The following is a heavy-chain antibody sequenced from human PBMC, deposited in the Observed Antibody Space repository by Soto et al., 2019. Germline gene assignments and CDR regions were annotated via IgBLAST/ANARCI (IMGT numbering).Heavy chain of an antibody. D-gene: IGHD1-26*01. CDR2: TYYRSKWYN. Sequence: PSQTLSLTCVISGDSVSSNSAAWNWIRQSPSRGLEWLGRTYYRSKWYNDYAVSVKSRITINPDTSKNQFSLQLNSVTPEDTAVYYRARDPYRHIPGFQFDYWGQGTLVTVSS. CDR1: GDSVSSNSAA. J-gene: IGHJ4*02. V-gene: IGHV6-1*01. CDR3: ARDPYRHIPGFQFDY.